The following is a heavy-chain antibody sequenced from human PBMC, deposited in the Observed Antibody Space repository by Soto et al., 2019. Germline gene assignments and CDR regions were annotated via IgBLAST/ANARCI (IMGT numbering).Heavy chain of an antibody. J-gene: IGHJ4*02. D-gene: IGHD2-21*02. CDR1: GGSISSGGYS. CDR2: IYHSGST. Sequence: SLTCAVSGGSISSGGYSWSWIRQPPGKGLEWIGYIYHSGSTYYNPSLKSRVTISVDRSKNQFPLELSPVTAAETAVYYCARAVGGNSGVVVDYWGQGTLVTVSS. V-gene: IGHV4-30-2*01. CDR3: ARAVGGNSGVVVDY.